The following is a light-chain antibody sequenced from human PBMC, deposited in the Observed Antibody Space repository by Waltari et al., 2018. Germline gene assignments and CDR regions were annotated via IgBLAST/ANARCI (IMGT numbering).Light chain of an antibody. V-gene: IGKV1-33*01. CDR3: QQYDKLPLT. CDR1: QDIRNH. CDR2: DAS. J-gene: IGKJ4*01. Sequence: DIHMTQVPSSLSASVGGRVTITCQATQDIRNHLNWYQQKPGKAPKLLVYDASRLQSGVPSRFGASRAGTYVTFTISSLQAEDAATYYCQQYDKLPLTFGGGTKVDI.